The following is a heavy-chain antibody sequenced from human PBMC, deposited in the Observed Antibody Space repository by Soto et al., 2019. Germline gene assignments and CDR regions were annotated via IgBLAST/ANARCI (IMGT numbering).Heavy chain of an antibody. CDR2: IYPGDSDT. CDR3: ARQGAYHLRGDGSATESYFDY. D-gene: IGHD2-15*01. CDR1: GYSFTSYW. Sequence: GESLKISCKGSGYSFTSYWIGWVRQMPGKGLEWMGIIYPGDSDTRYSPSFQGQVTISADKSISTAYLQWSSRKASDTAVYYCARQGAYHLRGDGSATESYFDYWGQGTLVTVSS. J-gene: IGHJ4*02. V-gene: IGHV5-51*01.